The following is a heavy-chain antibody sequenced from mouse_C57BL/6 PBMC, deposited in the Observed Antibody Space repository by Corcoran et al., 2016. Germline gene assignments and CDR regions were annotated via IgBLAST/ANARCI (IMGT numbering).Heavy chain of an antibody. Sequence: QIQLVQSGPELKKPGETVKISCKASGYTFTTYGMSWVKQAPGKGLKWMGWINTYSGVPTYADDFKGRFAFSLETSASTAYLQINNLKNEDTATYFCAREGTGKTFFDYWGQGTTLTVSS. J-gene: IGHJ2*01. V-gene: IGHV9-3*01. CDR3: AREGTGKTFFDY. CDR1: GYTFTTYG. CDR2: INTYSGVP. D-gene: IGHD4-1*01.